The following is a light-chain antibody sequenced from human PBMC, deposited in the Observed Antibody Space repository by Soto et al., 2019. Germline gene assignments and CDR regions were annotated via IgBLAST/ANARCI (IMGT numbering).Light chain of an antibody. J-gene: IGLJ1*01. CDR3: SSYTSSSTFYV. CDR2: DVS. Sequence: QSVPTQPASVSGSPGQSITISCTGTSSDVGGYNYVSWYQQHPGKAPKLMIYDVSNRPSGVSNRFSGSKSGNTASLTISGLQAEDEADYYCSSYTSSSTFYVFGTGTKVPV. V-gene: IGLV2-14*01. CDR1: SSDVGGYNY.